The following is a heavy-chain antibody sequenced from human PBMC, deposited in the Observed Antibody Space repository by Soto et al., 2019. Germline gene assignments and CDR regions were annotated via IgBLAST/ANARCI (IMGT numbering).Heavy chain of an antibody. Sequence: GGSLRLSCAASGFSFSTYALTWVRQAPGKGLEWVSGISASGATTYYADSVKGRFTISRDNSKNTVFLQMTSLRAEDTALYYCAKWTDTVIEAALAGGAFDIWGQGTMVTVSS. J-gene: IGHJ3*02. CDR2: ISASGATT. CDR3: AKWTDTVIEAALAGGAFDI. CDR1: GFSFSTYA. V-gene: IGHV3-23*01. D-gene: IGHD2-15*01.